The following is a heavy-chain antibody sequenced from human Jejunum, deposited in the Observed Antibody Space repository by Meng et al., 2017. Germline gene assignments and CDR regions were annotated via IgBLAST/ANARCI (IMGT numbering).Heavy chain of an antibody. CDR2: IWYDGSKT. V-gene: IGHV3-33*01. CDR1: GLTFRNYG. CDR3: ARYRSGSSDY. Sequence: GHLGESGGGGVQPGRSLRLSCAGSGLTFRNYGMHWVRQAPGKGLEWVAVIWYDGSKTYYADSVKGRFSISRDNSKNTLYLQMNSLRAEDTAVYYCARYRSGSSDYWGPGTLVTVSS. D-gene: IGHD3-10*01. J-gene: IGHJ4*02.